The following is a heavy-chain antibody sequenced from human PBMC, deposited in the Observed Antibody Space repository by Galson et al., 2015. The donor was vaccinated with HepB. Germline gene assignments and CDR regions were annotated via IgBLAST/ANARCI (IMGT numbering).Heavy chain of an antibody. J-gene: IGHJ4*02. CDR1: GYTFTNNY. D-gene: IGHD6-19*01. Sequence: SVKVSCKASGYTFTNNYIHWVRQAPGQGLEWMGIINPSGGSTTFAQKFQGRVTMTRDTSTSTVYMELSSLSSEDTAVYYCARGGEGSVWRKIDYWGQGTLVTVSS. CDR2: INPSGGST. CDR3: ARGGEGSVWRKIDY. V-gene: IGHV1-46*01.